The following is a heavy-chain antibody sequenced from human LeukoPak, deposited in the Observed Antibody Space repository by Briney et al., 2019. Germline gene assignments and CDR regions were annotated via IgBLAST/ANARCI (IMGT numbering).Heavy chain of an antibody. CDR1: GGSISSDD. V-gene: IGHV4-59*08. CDR3: ARQRGVVPPYDYYYYMDV. D-gene: IGHD3-3*01. CDR2: IYYSGST. Sequence: SETLSLTCTVSGGSISSDDWSGIRQPPGKGLEWIGYIYYSGSTNYNPSLKSRVTISVDTSKNQFSLKLSSVTAADTAVYYCARQRGVVPPYDYYYYMDVWGKGTTVTVSS. J-gene: IGHJ6*03.